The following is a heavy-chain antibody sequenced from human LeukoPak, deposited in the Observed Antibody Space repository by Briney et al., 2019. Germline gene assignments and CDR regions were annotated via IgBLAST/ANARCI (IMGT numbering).Heavy chain of an antibody. Sequence: ASVKVSCKASGYTFTSYGISWVRQAPGQGLEWMGWISAYNGNTNYAQKLQGRVTMTTDTSTSTAYMELRRLRSDATAVYYCARDGLRPGREDVWGQGTTVTVSS. CDR3: ARDGLRPGREDV. D-gene: IGHD1-14*01. CDR2: ISAYNGNT. V-gene: IGHV1-18*01. CDR1: GYTFTSYG. J-gene: IGHJ6*02.